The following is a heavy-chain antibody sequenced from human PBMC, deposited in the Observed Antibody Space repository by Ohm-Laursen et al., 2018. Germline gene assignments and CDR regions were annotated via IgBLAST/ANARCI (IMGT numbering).Heavy chain of an antibody. D-gene: IGHD3-22*01. CDR1: GFMFSKYW. CDR2: IKQDGREK. CDR3: ARVLMGYDTSGYYYHWFDP. J-gene: IGHJ5*02. V-gene: IGHV3-7*01. Sequence: SLRLSCSASGFMFSKYWMSWARQAPGKGLEWVANIKQDGREKYYVDSVKGRFTIYRDNAKNSLYLQMNSLRAEDTALYYCARVLMGYDTSGYYYHWFDPWGQGTLVTVSS.